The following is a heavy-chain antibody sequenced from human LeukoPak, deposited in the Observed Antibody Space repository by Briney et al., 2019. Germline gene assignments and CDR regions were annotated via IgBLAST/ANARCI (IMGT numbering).Heavy chain of an antibody. CDR2: INSDGSST. CDR3: RRPDYYDSSGYVDY. Sequence: PGGSLRLSCAASGFTFSSYWMHWVRQAPGKGLVWVSRINSDGSSTSYADSVKGRFTISRDNAKNTLYLQMNSLRAEDTAVYYCRRPDYYDSSGYVDYWGQGTLVTVSS. J-gene: IGHJ4*02. CDR1: GFTFSSYW. D-gene: IGHD3-22*01. V-gene: IGHV3-74*01.